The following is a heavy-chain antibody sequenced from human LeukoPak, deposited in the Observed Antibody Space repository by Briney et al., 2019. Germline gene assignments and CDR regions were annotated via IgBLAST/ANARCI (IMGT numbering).Heavy chain of an antibody. CDR1: GFTFSNFW. D-gene: IGHD1-26*01. CDR2: IKQDGSEK. Sequence: PGGSLRLSCAASGFTFSNFWMTWVRQAPGKGLEWVGIIKQDGSEKYYVDSVKGRFTFSRDNGKNSVYLQMSSLRADDTAVYYCASQRDGASDYWGQGTLVTVSS. V-gene: IGHV3-7*01. CDR3: ASQRDGASDY. J-gene: IGHJ4*02.